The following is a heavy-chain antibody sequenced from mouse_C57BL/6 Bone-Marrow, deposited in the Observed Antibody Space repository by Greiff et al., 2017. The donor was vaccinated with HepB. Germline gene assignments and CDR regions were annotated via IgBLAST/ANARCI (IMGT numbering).Heavy chain of an antibody. CDR2: IDPSDSYT. CDR3: ARWVYYAMDY. Sequence: QVHVKQPGAELVKPGASVKLSCKASGYTFTSYWMQWVKQRPGQGLEWIGEIDPSDSYTNYNQKFKGKATLTVDTSSSTAYMQLSSLTSEDSAVYYCARWVYYAMDYWGQGTSVTVSS. CDR1: GYTFTSYW. J-gene: IGHJ4*01. V-gene: IGHV1-50*01.